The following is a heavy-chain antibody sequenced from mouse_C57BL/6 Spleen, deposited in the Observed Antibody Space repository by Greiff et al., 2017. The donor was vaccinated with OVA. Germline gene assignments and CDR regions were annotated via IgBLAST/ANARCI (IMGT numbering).Heavy chain of an antibody. CDR3: AREGNYYGSSYGWYFDV. CDR1: GYSITSGYY. J-gene: IGHJ1*03. CDR2: ISYDGSN. V-gene: IGHV3-6*01. D-gene: IGHD1-1*01. Sequence: EVQLVESGPGLVKPSQSLSLTCSVTGYSITSGYYWNWIRQFPGNKLEWMGYISYDGSNNYNPSLKNRISITRDTSKNQFFLKLNSVTTEDTATYYCAREGNYYGSSYGWYFDVWGTGTTVTVSS.